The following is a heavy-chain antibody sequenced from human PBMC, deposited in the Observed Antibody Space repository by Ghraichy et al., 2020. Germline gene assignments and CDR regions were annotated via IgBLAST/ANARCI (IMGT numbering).Heavy chain of an antibody. V-gene: IGHV3-49*03. CDR1: GFTFGDYA. CDR3: IRAVLTGYFVSFDY. CDR2: IRSKAYGGTA. D-gene: IGHD3-9*01. Sequence: SCTTSGFTFGDYAMSWFRQAPGKGLEWLGFIRSKAYGGTAEYAASVKGRFVISRDDSSALAYLQMNSLQIEDTAIYYCIRAVLTGYFVSFDYWGQGAQVTVSS. J-gene: IGHJ4*01.